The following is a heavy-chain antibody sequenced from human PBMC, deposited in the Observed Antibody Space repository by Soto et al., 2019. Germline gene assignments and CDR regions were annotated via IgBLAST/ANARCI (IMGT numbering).Heavy chain of an antibody. CDR3: AATGEDYYYYYYMDV. V-gene: IGHV1-8*01. CDR1: GYTFTSYD. CDR2: MNPNSGNT. Sequence: QVQLVQSGAEVKKPGASVKVSCKASGYTFTSYDINWVRQATGQGLEWMGWMNPNSGNTGYAQKFQGRVTMTRNTSISTAYMELSRLRSEDTAVYYCAATGEDYYYYYYMDVWGKGTTVTVSS. J-gene: IGHJ6*03.